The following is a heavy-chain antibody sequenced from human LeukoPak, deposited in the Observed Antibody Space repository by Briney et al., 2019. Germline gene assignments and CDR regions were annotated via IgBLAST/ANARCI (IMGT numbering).Heavy chain of an antibody. Sequence: SETLSLTCTVSGASIRSYYWSWIRQPPGKGLEWIGRIYISGSTNYNSSLQSRVTMSVDTSKNQFSLKLTSVTAADTAVYYCARALNPLPGTYYFDYWGQGTLVTVSS. V-gene: IGHV4-4*07. D-gene: IGHD2-15*01. CDR2: IYISGST. CDR1: GASIRSYY. CDR3: ARALNPLPGTYYFDY. J-gene: IGHJ4*02.